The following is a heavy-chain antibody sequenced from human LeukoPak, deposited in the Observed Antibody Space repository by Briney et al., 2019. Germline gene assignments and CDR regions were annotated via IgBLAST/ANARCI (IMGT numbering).Heavy chain of an antibody. J-gene: IGHJ4*02. CDR1: GFTFNNYW. V-gene: IGHV3-23*01. CDR3: AKDRYSSGWYDYFDY. CDR2: ISGSGGST. D-gene: IGHD6-19*01. Sequence: GGSLRLSCAVSGFTFNNYWMTWVRQAPGKGLEWVSAISGSGGSTYYADSVKGRFTISRDNSKNTLYLQMNSLRAEDTAVYYCAKDRYSSGWYDYFDYWGQGTLVTVSS.